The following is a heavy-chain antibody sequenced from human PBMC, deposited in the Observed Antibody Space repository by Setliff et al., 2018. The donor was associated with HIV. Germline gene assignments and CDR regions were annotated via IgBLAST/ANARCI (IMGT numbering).Heavy chain of an antibody. D-gene: IGHD1-26*01. CDR1: GESLSPYY. J-gene: IGHJ4*02. CDR3: ARGLGMVESTTPFDF. Sequence: SETLSLTCAVYGESLSPYYWSWIRQPPGKGLEWIGEINHSGSNNYNPSLKSRVTLSVDTSKNQFSLMLTSVTAADAAVYYCARGLGMVESTTPFDFWGQGTLVTVSS. CDR2: INHSGSN. V-gene: IGHV4-34*01.